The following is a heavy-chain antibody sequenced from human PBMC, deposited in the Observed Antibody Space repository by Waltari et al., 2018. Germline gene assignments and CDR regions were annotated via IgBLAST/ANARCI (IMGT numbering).Heavy chain of an antibody. Sequence: QVQLQESGPGLVKPSGTLSLTCPVSGGSISTSNWSSWFRQPPGKGLEWIGEIYHSGSTNYNPSLKSRVTISVDKSKNQFSLKLSSVTAADTAVYYCVRVPRDFWSGAGAYWGQGTLVTVSS. CDR3: VRVPRDFWSGAGAY. V-gene: IGHV4-4*02. J-gene: IGHJ4*02. CDR1: GGSISTSNW. CDR2: IYHSGST. D-gene: IGHD3-3*01.